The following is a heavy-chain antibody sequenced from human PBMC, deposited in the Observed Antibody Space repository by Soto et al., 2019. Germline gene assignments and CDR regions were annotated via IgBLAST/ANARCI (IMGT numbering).Heavy chain of an antibody. J-gene: IGHJ5*02. V-gene: IGHV4-28*01. CDR1: GYSISKSNW. Sequence: SETLSLTCAVSGYSISKSNWWGWIRQPPGKGLEWIGYIKYSGSTYYNPSLKSRLTMSVDTSMNQFSLKLSSVTAVDTVVYYCARIAASGRGPWFDPWGQGTLVTVSS. CDR3: ARIAASGRGPWFDP. CDR2: IKYSGST. D-gene: IGHD6-13*01.